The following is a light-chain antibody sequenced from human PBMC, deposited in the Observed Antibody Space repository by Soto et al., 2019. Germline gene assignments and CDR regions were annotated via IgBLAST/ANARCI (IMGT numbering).Light chain of an antibody. Sequence: QLVLTQSPSASASLGASVKLTCTLSSGHSSYAIAWHQQQPEKGPRDLMKLNSDGSHSNGDGIPDRFAGSSSGAERYLTISRLEPEDEADDKCQTWDAGIVVFGGGTKLTVL. CDR3: QTWDAGIVV. V-gene: IGLV4-69*01. CDR1: SGHSSYA. CDR2: LNSDGSH. J-gene: IGLJ2*01.